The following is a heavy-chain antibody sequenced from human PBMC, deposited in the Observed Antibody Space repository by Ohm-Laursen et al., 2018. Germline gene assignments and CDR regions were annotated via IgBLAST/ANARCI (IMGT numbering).Heavy chain of an antibody. CDR1: GFTFTNAW. CDR3: ATGLPADDAFNI. Sequence: SLRLSCSASGFTFTNAWMNWVRQAPGMGLEWVGRIKSKGHGGTTDYAAPVKDRLTISRDDSKTTLYLQMNSLKTEDTAVYYCATGLPADDAFNIWGQGTMVTVSS. J-gene: IGHJ3*02. CDR2: IKSKGHGGTT. V-gene: IGHV3-15*01.